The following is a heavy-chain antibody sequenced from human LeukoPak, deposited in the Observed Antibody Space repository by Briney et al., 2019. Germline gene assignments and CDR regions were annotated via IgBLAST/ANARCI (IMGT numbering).Heavy chain of an antibody. Sequence: GGSLRLSCAASGFTFDDYAMHWVRQAPGKGLEWVSGISWNSGSIGYADSVKGRFTISRDNAKNSLYLQMNSLRAEDTALYYCAKDTGSSGPLDYWGQGTLVTVSS. CDR3: AKDTGSSGPLDY. V-gene: IGHV3-9*01. D-gene: IGHD6-19*01. CDR2: ISWNSGSI. CDR1: GFTFDDYA. J-gene: IGHJ4*02.